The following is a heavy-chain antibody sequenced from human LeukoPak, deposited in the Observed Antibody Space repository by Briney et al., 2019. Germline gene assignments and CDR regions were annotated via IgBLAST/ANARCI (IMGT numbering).Heavy chain of an antibody. D-gene: IGHD3-9*01. CDR1: GYRFTSYW. CDR2: IDPSDSYT. Sequence: GAALRISYKGSGYRFTSYWISRGRRMPGKGGEWMGRIDPSDSYTNYSPSFQGHVTISADKSISTAYLQWSSLKASDTAMYYCARTRHYDILTGYQEAAGAFDIWGQGTMVTVSS. V-gene: IGHV5-10-1*01. CDR3: ARTRHYDILTGYQEAAGAFDI. J-gene: IGHJ3*02.